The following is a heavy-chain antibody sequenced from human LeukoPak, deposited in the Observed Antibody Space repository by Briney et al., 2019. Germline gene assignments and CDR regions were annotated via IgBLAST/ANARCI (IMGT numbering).Heavy chain of an antibody. Sequence: GSLRLSCAASGFTFSSCGFNWVRQAPGKGLEWVSSIGPTGTDRYYADSVRGRFTISRDNAKNSMYLQMDSLRDEDTAVYDCATETIGRHYDYWGQGTLLTVSS. J-gene: IGHJ4*02. CDR1: GFTFSSCG. V-gene: IGHV3-21*01. D-gene: IGHD1-14*01. CDR3: ATETIGRHYDY. CDR2: IGPTGTDR.